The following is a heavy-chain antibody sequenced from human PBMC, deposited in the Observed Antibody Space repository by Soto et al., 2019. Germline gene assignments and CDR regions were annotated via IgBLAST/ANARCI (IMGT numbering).Heavy chain of an antibody. J-gene: IGHJ6*02. CDR3: AREGWVATSGVKPDYYYYGMDV. CDR1: GFTFSSYS. D-gene: IGHD5-12*01. Sequence: PGGSLRPSCAASGFTFSSYSMNWVHQAPGKGLEGASSISSSSSYIYNADSVKGRFTISRDNAKNSLYLQMNSLRAEDTAVYYCAREGWVATSGVKPDYYYYGMDVWGQGTTVTVSS. CDR2: ISSSSSYI. V-gene: IGHV3-21*01.